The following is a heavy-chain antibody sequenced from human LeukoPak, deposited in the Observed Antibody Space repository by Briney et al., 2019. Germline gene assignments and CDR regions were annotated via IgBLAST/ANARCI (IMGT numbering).Heavy chain of an antibody. V-gene: IGHV4-30-4*01. D-gene: IGHD3-10*01. CDR3: ARDWGGAMVRGVMLD. J-gene: IGHJ4*02. CDR2: IYYSGST. Sequence: SQTLSLTCTVSGGSISSGDYYWSWIRQPPGKGLEWIGYIYYSGSTYYNPSLKSRVTISVDKSKNQFSLKLSSVTAADTAVYYCARDWGGAMVRGVMLDWGQGTLVTVSS. CDR1: GGSISSGDYY.